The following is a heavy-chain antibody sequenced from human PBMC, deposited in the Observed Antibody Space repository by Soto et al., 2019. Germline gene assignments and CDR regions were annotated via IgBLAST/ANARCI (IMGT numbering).Heavy chain of an antibody. J-gene: IGHJ5*02. CDR2: IYWDDDN. D-gene: IGHD3-10*01. Sequence: QITLKESGPALVKPTQTLTLTCTFSGFSLSTSGEAVGWIRQPPGEALEWLALIYWDDDNRYNPTLKTRRTITKDTSKNQVVLTLTNMDPVDTATYYCAHYVSASPAGWFDPWGQGILVTVSS. CDR1: GFSLSTSGEA. V-gene: IGHV2-5*02. CDR3: AHYVSASPAGWFDP.